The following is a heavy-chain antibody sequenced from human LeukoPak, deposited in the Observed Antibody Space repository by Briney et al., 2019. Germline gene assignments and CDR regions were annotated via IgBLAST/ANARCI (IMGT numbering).Heavy chain of an antibody. CDR3: ARPHTVLYNWFDP. CDR2: INPNSGGT. V-gene: IGHV1-2*06. Sequence: ASVKVSCKASGYTFTGYYMHCVRQAPGQGLEWMGRINPNSGGTNYAQKFQGRVTMTRDTSISTAYMELSRLRTDDTAVYYCARPHTVLYNWFDPWGQGTLVTVSS. CDR1: GYTFTGYY. J-gene: IGHJ5*02. D-gene: IGHD4-11*01.